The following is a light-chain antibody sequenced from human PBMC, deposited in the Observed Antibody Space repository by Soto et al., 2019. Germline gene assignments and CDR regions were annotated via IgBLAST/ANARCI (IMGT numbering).Light chain of an antibody. V-gene: IGLV1-47*01. CDR2: RDN. J-gene: IGLJ2*01. Sequence: QSVLTQTPSVSGTPGQRVNISCSGSSSNIGRNYVYWYHQFPGTAPKLLIYRDNERPSGVPDRFSGSKSGTSASLAISGLRSGDEADYHCATWDDSLGGPVFGGWTKVTVL. CDR3: ATWDDSLGGPV. CDR1: SSNIGRNY.